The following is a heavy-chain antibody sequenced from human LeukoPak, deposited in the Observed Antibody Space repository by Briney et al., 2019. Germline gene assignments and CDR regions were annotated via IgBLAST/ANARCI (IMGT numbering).Heavy chain of an antibody. D-gene: IGHD1-26*01. V-gene: IGHV3-43*02. Sequence: GGSLRLSCAASGFTFDDYGMNWVRQAPEKGLGWVSSNSSRSASINYADSVKGRFTISRDSSKSSLYLQMNSLRTEDTALYYCAKDRVPGGIVGATGGFDYWGQGTLVTVSS. CDR2: NSSRSASI. CDR1: GFTFDDYG. J-gene: IGHJ4*02. CDR3: AKDRVPGGIVGATGGFDY.